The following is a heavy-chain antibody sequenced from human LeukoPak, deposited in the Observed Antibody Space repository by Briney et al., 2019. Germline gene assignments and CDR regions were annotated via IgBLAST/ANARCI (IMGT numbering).Heavy chain of an antibody. Sequence: ASVKVSCKASGYTFTSYYMHWVRQAPGQGLEWMGIINPSGGSTSYAQKFQGRVTMTRDTSTSTVYMELSSLRSEDTAVYYCARDGITMVREDNWFDPWGQGTLVTVSS. V-gene: IGHV1-46*01. CDR2: INPSGGST. D-gene: IGHD3-10*01. J-gene: IGHJ5*02. CDR1: GYTFTSYY. CDR3: ARDGITMVREDNWFDP.